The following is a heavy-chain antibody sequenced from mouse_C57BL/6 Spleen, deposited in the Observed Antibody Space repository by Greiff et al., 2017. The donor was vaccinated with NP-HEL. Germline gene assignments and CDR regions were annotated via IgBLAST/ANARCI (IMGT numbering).Heavy chain of an antibody. Sequence: VQLQQSGAELARPGASVKLSCKASGYTFTSYGISWVKQRTGQGLEWIGEIYPRSGNTYYNEKFKGKATLTADKSSSTAYMELRSLTSEDSAVYFCARGAGSPPYYAMAYWGQGTSVTVSS. D-gene: IGHD1-1*01. J-gene: IGHJ4*01. CDR1: GYTFTSYG. CDR2: IYPRSGNT. V-gene: IGHV1-81*01. CDR3: ARGAGSPPYYAMAY.